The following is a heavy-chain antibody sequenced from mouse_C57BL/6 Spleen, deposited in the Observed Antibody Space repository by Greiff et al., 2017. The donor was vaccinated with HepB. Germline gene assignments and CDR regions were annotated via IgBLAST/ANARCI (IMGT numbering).Heavy chain of an antibody. CDR3: ARSYGFAY. CDR1: GYTFTSYW. J-gene: IGHJ3*01. CDR2: IDPSDSYT. V-gene: IGHV1-50*01. D-gene: IGHD1-1*01. Sequence: QVQLQQPGAELVKPGASVKLSCKASGYTFTSYWMQWVKQRPGQGLEWIGEIDPSDSYTNYNQKFKGKATLTVDTSSSTAYMQLSSLTSEDSAVYYCARSYGFAYWGQGTLVTVSA.